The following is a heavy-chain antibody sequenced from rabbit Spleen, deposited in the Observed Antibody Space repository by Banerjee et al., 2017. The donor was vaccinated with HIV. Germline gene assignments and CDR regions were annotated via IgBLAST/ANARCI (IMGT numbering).Heavy chain of an antibody. CDR1: GFSFSNKAV. CDR2: INTATGKA. Sequence: QEQLVESGGGLVLPGGSLTLTCKASGFSFSNKAVMCWVRQAPGKGLQWIACINTATGKAVYASWAKGRFTISQTSSTTVTLQMTSLTAADTATYFCARDIDSGHSAWGHGLNLWGPGTLVTVS. D-gene: IGHD3-1*01. CDR3: ARDIDSGHSAWGHGLNL. J-gene: IGHJ4*01. V-gene: IGHV1S45*01.